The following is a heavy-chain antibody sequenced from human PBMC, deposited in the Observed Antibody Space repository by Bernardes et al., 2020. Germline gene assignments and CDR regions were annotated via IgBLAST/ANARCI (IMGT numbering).Heavy chain of an antibody. J-gene: IGHJ1*01. D-gene: IGHD4-17*01. CDR3: ARGGGPTVVTPHFQR. V-gene: IGHV3-13*01. CDR1: GFTFSSYD. CDR2: IGTAGDT. Sequence: GGSLRLSCAASGFTFSSYDMHWVRQATGKGLEWVSAIGTAGDTYYPGSVKGRFTISRENAKNSLYLQMNSLRAGDTAVYYCARGGGPTVVTPHFQRWGQGTLVTVSS.